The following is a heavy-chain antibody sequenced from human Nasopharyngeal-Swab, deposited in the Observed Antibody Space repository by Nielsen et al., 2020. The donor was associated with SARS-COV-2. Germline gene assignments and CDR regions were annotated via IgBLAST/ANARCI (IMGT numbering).Heavy chain of an antibody. CDR2: LDPSDSHT. J-gene: IGHJ4*02. D-gene: IGHD6-19*01. CDR3: ASQRGISVAGGTLYY. V-gene: IGHV5-10-1*01. Sequence: GDSLKISCKGSGYSISTYWITWVRQMPGKGLEWMGRLDPSDSHTNYSPSFHGHVTISTDKSINTAYLQWNSLKASDTAIYYCASQRGISVAGGTLYYWGPGTLVTVSS. CDR1: GYSISTYW.